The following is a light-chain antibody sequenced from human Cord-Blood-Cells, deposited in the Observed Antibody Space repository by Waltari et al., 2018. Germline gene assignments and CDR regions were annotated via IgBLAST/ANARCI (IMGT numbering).Light chain of an antibody. V-gene: IGKV3-15*01. Sequence: EIVITQSPATLSVSPGERATLSCRASQSVSSNLAWYQQKPGQAPRLLIYGASTRATGIPARFSGSGSETEFTLTISSLQSEDFAVYYCQQYNNWPPYTCGQGTKLEIK. J-gene: IGKJ2*01. CDR1: QSVSSN. CDR2: GAS. CDR3: QQYNNWPPYT.